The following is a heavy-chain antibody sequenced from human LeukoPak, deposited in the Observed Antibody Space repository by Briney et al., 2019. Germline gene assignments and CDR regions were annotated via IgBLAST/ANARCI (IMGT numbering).Heavy chain of an antibody. CDR1: GFTFSSYE. J-gene: IGHJ6*03. D-gene: IGHD4-17*01. CDR3: ARDEQTVTTRYYYMDV. Sequence: GGSLRLSCAASGFTFSSYEMDWVRQAPGKGLEWVSYISSSGSTIYYADSVKGRFTISRDNAKNSLYLQMNSLRAEDTAVYYCARDEQTVTTRYYYMDVWGKGTTVTVSS. V-gene: IGHV3-48*03. CDR2: ISSSGSTI.